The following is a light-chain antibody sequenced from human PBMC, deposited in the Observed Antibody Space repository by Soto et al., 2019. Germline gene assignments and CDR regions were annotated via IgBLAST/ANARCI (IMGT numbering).Light chain of an antibody. CDR1: SSDVGSYNL. CDR2: EVS. J-gene: IGLJ3*02. CDR3: CSYAGSSTWV. Sequence: QPVLTQPASVSGSPGQSITISCTGTSSDVGSYNLVSWYQQHPGKAPKLKIYEVSKRPSGVSNRFSGSKSGNTASLTISGLQAEDEADYYCCSYAGSSTWVFGGGTKLTVL. V-gene: IGLV2-23*02.